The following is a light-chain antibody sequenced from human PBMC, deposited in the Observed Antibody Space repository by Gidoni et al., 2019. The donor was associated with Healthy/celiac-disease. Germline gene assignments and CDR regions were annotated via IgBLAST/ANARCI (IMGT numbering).Light chain of an antibody. V-gene: IGKV3-11*01. Sequence: EIALTQSPATLSLSPGERATPSCRASQSVSSYLAWYQQKPGQAPRLLIYDASNRATGIPARFSGSGSGTDFTLTISSLEPEDFAVYYCQQRSNWPYTFGQGTKLEIK. CDR3: QQRSNWPYT. J-gene: IGKJ2*01. CDR2: DAS. CDR1: QSVSSY.